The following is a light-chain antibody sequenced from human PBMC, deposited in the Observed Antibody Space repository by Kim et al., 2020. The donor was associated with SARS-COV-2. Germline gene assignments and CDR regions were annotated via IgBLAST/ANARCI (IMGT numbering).Light chain of an antibody. V-gene: IGLV1-44*01. Sequence: GQSVTMPCSGGGSNIGSKPVVWYQQVQGTAPKLLIYNSYQRPSAVPDRFSGSKSGTSVSLAISGLQSEDEADYYCAAWDDSLHGLVFGGGTQLTVL. CDR1: GSNIGSKP. J-gene: IGLJ2*01. CDR3: AAWDDSLHGLV. CDR2: NSY.